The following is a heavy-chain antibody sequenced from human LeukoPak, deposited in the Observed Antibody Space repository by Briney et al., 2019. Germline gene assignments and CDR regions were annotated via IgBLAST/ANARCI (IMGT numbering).Heavy chain of an antibody. CDR3: AKDSLDQEDHIVVVPAAIVDY. D-gene: IGHD2-2*02. V-gene: IGHV3-23*01. Sequence: GGSLRLSCAASGFTFSSYAMGWVRQAPGKGLEWVSAISGSGGSTYYADSAKGRFTISRDNSKNTLYLQMNSLRAEDTAVYYCAKDSLDQEDHIVVVPAAIVDYWGQGTLVTVSS. CDR1: GFTFSSYA. J-gene: IGHJ4*02. CDR2: ISGSGGST.